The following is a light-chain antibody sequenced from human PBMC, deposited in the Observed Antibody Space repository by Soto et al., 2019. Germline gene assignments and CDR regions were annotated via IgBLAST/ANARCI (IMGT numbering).Light chain of an antibody. CDR3: QQSYSTPRVYT. V-gene: IGKV1-39*01. CDR1: QSISSY. J-gene: IGKJ2*01. Sequence: DIQMTQSPSSLSASVGDRVTITCRASQSISSYLNWYQQKPGKAPKLLIYAASSLQSGVPSRFSGSGSGTDFTLTISSPQPEDFATYYCQQSYSTPRVYTFGQGTKLEIK. CDR2: AAS.